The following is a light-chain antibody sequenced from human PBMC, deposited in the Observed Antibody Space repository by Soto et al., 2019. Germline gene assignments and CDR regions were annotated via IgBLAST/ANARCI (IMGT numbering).Light chain of an antibody. Sequence: DIQMTQSPSSLSASVGDRVTITCRASQNIRNYLNWYQQRPGKTPNLLVYAASNLRSGVPSRFSGSGSGTDFTLTISSLQPEDFGTYYCQQYLTYPSFGQGTKVDI. CDR1: QNIRNY. J-gene: IGKJ1*01. V-gene: IGKV1-39*01. CDR2: AAS. CDR3: QQYLTYPS.